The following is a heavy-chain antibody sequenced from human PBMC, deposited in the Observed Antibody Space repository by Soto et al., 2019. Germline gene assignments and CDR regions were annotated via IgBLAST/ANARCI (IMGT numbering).Heavy chain of an antibody. CDR2: VNPSGGHT. V-gene: IGHV1-46*01. CDR3: ARWGHVVVVTAALDY. CDR1: GDTFTDYY. Sequence: QVQLVQSGAEVKKPGASVKVSCKASGDTFTDYYIHWVRQAPGQGLEWMGTVNPSGGHTTYAQHFLGRVTMTRDTSTSRLYMELSSLTSEDTAVYYCARWGHVVVVTAALDYWGQGTLVTVSS. D-gene: IGHD2-21*02. J-gene: IGHJ4*02.